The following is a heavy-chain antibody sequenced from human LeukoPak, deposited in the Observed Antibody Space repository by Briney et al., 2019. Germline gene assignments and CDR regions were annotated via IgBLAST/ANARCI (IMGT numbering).Heavy chain of an antibody. CDR2: IYYSGST. J-gene: IGHJ6*02. Sequence: SETLSLTCTVSGGSVSSGSYYWGWIRQPPGKGLEWIGYIYYSGSTNYNPSLKSRVTISVDTSKNQFSLKLSSVTAADTAVYYCARESKYDSSGYFRGYYGMDAWGQGTTVTVSS. CDR1: GGSVSSGSYY. D-gene: IGHD3-22*01. V-gene: IGHV4-61*01. CDR3: ARESKYDSSGYFRGYYGMDA.